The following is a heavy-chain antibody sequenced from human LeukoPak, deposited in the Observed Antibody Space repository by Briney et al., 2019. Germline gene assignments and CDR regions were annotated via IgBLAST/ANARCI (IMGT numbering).Heavy chain of an antibody. CDR1: GDSVSSNSAA. CDR2: TYYRSKWYN. V-gene: IGHV6-1*01. J-gene: IGHJ6*04. D-gene: IGHD5-18*01. CDR3: ARDRVRGYSLYYYGMDV. Sequence: SQTLSLTCAISGDSVSSNSAAWNWIRQSPSRGLEWLGRTYYRSKWYNDYAVSVKSRITINPDTSKNQFSLQLNSVTPEDTAVYYCARDRVRGYSLYYYGMDVWGKGTTVTVSS.